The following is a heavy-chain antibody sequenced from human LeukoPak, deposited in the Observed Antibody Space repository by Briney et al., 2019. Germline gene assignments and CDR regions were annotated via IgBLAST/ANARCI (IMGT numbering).Heavy chain of an antibody. CDR3: ARAWRQLHDAFDI. Sequence: LXLTCAXXXDSVSSNXAAWNWIRQSPSRGLEWLGRTYYRSKWYNDYAVSVKSRIPINPDTSKNQFSLQLNSVTPEDTAVYYCARAWRQLHDAFDIWGQGTMVTVSS. J-gene: IGHJ3*02. D-gene: IGHD4-23*01. V-gene: IGHV6-1*01. CDR2: TYYRSKWYN. CDR1: XDSVSSNXAA.